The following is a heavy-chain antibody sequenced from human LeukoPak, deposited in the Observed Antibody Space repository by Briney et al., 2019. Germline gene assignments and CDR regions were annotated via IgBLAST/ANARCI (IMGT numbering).Heavy chain of an antibody. Sequence: SETLSLTCTVSGGSVSSGSFYWSWIRQPPGKGLEWIGYIYDSGTTYYNPSLKSRVTISVDTSKNQFSLKLSSVTAADTAVYYCASSLKWELFDYWGQGTLVTVSS. V-gene: IGHV4-61*01. CDR1: GGSVSSGSFY. CDR3: ASSLKWELFDY. J-gene: IGHJ4*02. CDR2: IYDSGTT. D-gene: IGHD1-26*01.